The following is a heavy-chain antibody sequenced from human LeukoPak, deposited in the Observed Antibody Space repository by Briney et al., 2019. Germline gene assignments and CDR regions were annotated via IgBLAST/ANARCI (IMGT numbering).Heavy chain of an antibody. D-gene: IGHD3-3*01. CDR3: ARDPYPYDFWSGSEYNWFDP. CDR1: GYTFTSYG. CDR2: ISAYNGNT. J-gene: IGHJ5*02. Sequence: ASVKVSCKPSGYTFTSYGISWVRQAPGQGLEWMGWISAYNGNTNYAQKLQGRVTMTTDTSTSPAYMELRSLRSDDTAVYYCARDPYPYDFWSGSEYNWFDPWGQGTLVTVSS. V-gene: IGHV1-18*01.